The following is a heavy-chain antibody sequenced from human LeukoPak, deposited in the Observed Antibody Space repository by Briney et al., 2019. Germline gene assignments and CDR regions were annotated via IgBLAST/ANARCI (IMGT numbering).Heavy chain of an antibody. CDR3: AGGFGFLIES. Sequence: GGSLRISCAASRFTFTSYWMTWVRQAPGKGLEWVANIKQDGSEKYYGGSVKGRFTISRDNAKNSLYLQLNSLGVEDTAVYFCAGGFGFLIESWGQGALVTVSS. D-gene: IGHD3-3*01. V-gene: IGHV3-7*04. CDR2: IKQDGSEK. J-gene: IGHJ4*02. CDR1: RFTFTSYW.